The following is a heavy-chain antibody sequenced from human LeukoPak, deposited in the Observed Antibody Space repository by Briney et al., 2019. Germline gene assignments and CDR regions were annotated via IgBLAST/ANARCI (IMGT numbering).Heavy chain of an antibody. CDR1: GGSISSFY. D-gene: IGHD3-22*01. V-gene: IGHV4-4*09. CDR3: AGGFYDSNGFYSDAFDV. CDR2: IYTSGTT. J-gene: IGHJ3*01. Sequence: SETLSLTCTVSGGSISSFYWSWIRQPPGKGLEWIGYIYTSGTTTYNPSLKSRANISVDTSKSRFSLKLSSVSAADTAVYYCAGGFYDSNGFYSDAFDVWGQGTMVTVSS.